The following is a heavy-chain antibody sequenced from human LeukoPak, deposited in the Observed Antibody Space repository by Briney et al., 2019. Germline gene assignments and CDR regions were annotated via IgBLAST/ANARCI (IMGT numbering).Heavy chain of an antibody. D-gene: IGHD3-10*01. J-gene: IGHJ5*02. Sequence: GGSLRLSCAAPGFTFSSYAMSWVRQAPGKGLEWVSAISGSGGSTYYADSVKGRFTISRDNSKNTLYLQMNSLRAEDTAVYYCAKDVWFGESPNWFDPWGQGTLVTVSS. CDR1: GFTFSSYA. CDR3: AKDVWFGESPNWFDP. V-gene: IGHV3-23*01. CDR2: ISGSGGST.